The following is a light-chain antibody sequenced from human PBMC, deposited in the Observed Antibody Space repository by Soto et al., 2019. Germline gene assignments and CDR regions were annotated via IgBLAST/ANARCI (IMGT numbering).Light chain of an antibody. V-gene: IGKV3-15*01. CDR2: DTS. J-gene: IGKJ1*01. CDR1: QTVSTN. CDR3: QQYNNWPRT. Sequence: EIVMTQSPATLSVSSGERVTLSCRASQTVSTNLAWYQQKPGQAPRVLIFDTSTRATGIPARFSGSGSGTEFTLTISSLQSEDFAVYYCQQYNNWPRTFGQGTKVEIK.